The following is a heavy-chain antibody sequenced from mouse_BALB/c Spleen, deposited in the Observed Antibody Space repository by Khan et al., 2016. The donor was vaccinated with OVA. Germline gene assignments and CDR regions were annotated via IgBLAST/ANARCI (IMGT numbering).Heavy chain of an antibody. D-gene: IGHD2-10*01. CDR2: INTYTGEP. Sequence: QIQLVQSGPELKKPGETVKISCKASGYTFTNYGMNWVKQSPGKAFKWMGWINTYTGEPTYADDFKGRFAFSLETSASTAYLQINNLINEDTATYFCARPPYFSYTLDYWGQGTSVTVSS. J-gene: IGHJ4*01. V-gene: IGHV9-3-1*01. CDR1: GYTFTNYG. CDR3: ARPPYFSYTLDY.